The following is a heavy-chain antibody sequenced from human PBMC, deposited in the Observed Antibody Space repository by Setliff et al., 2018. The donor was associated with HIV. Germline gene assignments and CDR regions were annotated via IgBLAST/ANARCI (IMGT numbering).Heavy chain of an antibody. CDR1: GAPISSYY. J-gene: IGHJ6*02. D-gene: IGHD5-12*01. CDR3: ARGDGYRANDAYYDTGMDV. CDR2: IYNSGYS. V-gene: IGHV4-59*01. Sequence: SETLSLTCKVSGAPISSYYWNWIRQPPGKGLEWIGYIYNSGYSNPKPSLKSRVAISLDTSKNQFSLKLSSVTAADTAVYYCARGDGYRANDAYYDTGMDVWGQGITVTVSS.